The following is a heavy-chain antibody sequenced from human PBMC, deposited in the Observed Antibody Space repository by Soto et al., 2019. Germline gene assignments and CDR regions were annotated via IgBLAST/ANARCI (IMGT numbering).Heavy chain of an antibody. J-gene: IGHJ4*02. V-gene: IGHV4-31*03. CDR2: IYYSGSN. CDR3: ARDKITGLFDY. Sequence: PSETLSLTCTVSGGSISSGGYYWSWIRQHPGKGLEWIGYIYYSGSNYYNPYLKNRDTISVKKSKNQLYLKQNSMTAADTAVYYCARDKITGLFDYWGQGTLVTVSS. D-gene: IGHD2-8*02. CDR1: GGSISSGGYY.